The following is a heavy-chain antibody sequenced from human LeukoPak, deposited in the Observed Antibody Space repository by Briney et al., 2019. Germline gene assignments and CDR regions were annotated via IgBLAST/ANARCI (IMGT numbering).Heavy chain of an antibody. V-gene: IGHV4-31*03. J-gene: IGHJ5*02. CDR3: ARDQREAWFDP. CDR2: IYYSGST. Sequence: SQALSLTCTVSGGSISSGGYYWSWIRQHPGKGLEWIGYIYYSGSTYYNPSLKSRVTISVDTSKNQFSLKLSSVTAADTAVYYCARDQREAWFDPWGQGTLVTVSS. CDR1: GGSISSGGYY. D-gene: IGHD6-25*01.